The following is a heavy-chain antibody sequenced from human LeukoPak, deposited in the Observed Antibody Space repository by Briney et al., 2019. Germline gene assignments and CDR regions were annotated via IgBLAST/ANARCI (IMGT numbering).Heavy chain of an antibody. J-gene: IGHJ4*02. CDR1: GYTFTSYA. Sequence: ASVKVSCKASGYTFTSYAMNWVRQAPGQGLEWMGWINTNTGNPTYAQGFTGRFVFSLDTSVSTAYLQISSLKAEDTAVYYCARDIIEMATIRGSVRFDYWGQGTLVTVSS. V-gene: IGHV7-4-1*02. D-gene: IGHD5-24*01. CDR3: ARDIIEMATIRGSVRFDY. CDR2: INTNTGNP.